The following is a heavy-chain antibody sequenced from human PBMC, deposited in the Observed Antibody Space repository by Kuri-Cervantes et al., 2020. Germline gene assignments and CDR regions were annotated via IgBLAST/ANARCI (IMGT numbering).Heavy chain of an antibody. D-gene: IGHD6-19*01. V-gene: IGHV1-2*02. Sequence: ASVKVSCKASGYTFTGYYMHWVRQAPGQGLEWMGWINPNSGGTNYAQKFQGRVTMTRDTSISTAYMELSRLRSADTAVYYCARGQWRALADFDYWGQGTLVTVSS. J-gene: IGHJ4*02. CDR2: INPNSGGT. CDR3: ARGQWRALADFDY. CDR1: GYTFTGYY.